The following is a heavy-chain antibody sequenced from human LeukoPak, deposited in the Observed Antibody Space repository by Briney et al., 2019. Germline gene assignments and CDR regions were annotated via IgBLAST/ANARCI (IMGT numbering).Heavy chain of an antibody. Sequence: PGGSLRLSCAASGFTFSSYGMHWVRQAPGKGLEWVAVISYDGSNKYYADSVKGRFTISRDNSKNTLYLQMNSLRAEDTAVYYCARDSRGGFDYWGQGTLVTVSS. CDR3: ARDSRGGFDY. CDR1: GFTFSSYG. V-gene: IGHV3-30*03. CDR2: ISYDGSNK. J-gene: IGHJ4*02. D-gene: IGHD3-10*01.